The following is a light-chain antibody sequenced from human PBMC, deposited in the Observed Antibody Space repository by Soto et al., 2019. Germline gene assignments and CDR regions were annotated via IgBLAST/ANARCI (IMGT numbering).Light chain of an antibody. CDR3: SSYTSSSTLV. J-gene: IGLJ1*01. Sequence: QSVLTQPASVSGSPGQSITISCTGTSSDVGGYNYVSWYQQHPGKAPKVMIYEVSNRPSGVSNRFSGSRSGNTASLTISGLKAEDEADYYCSSYTSSSTLVFGTGTKLTVL. CDR2: EVS. V-gene: IGLV2-14*01. CDR1: SSDVGGYNY.